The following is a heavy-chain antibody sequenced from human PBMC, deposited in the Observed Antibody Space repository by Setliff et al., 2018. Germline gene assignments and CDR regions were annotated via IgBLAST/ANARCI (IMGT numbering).Heavy chain of an antibody. CDR3: AKYTRVVTTTCFDY. Sequence: GESLKISCATSGFTFRDYSLTWVRQAPGRGLEWLSYITGSSSVIHYADSVKGRFTISRDNARNTLFLQMNSLRAEDTAVYYCAKYTRVVTTTCFDYWGQGTLVTVSS. CDR2: ITGSSSVI. J-gene: IGHJ4*02. CDR1: GFTFRDYS. V-gene: IGHV3-48*01. D-gene: IGHD2-15*01.